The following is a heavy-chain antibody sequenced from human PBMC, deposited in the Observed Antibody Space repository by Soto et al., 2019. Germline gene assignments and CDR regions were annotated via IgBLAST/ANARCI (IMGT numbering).Heavy chain of an antibody. CDR2: IGYDESNK. Sequence: QVQLVESGGGVVQPGRSLRLSCAASGFTFSSYGMHWVRQAPGKGLEGVAVIGYDESNKYYADSVKGRFTISRDNSKNTLYLQMNSLRAEDTAVYYCARDCAGYSSGWYQRGGFDYWGQGTLVTVSS. D-gene: IGHD6-19*01. CDR3: ARDCAGYSSGWYQRGGFDY. J-gene: IGHJ4*02. V-gene: IGHV3-33*01. CDR1: GFTFSSYG.